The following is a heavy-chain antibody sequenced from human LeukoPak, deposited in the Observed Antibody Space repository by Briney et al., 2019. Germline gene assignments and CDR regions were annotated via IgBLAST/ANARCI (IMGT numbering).Heavy chain of an antibody. J-gene: IGHJ6*02. V-gene: IGHV3-23*01. CDR1: GFTFRSNA. Sequence: PGGSLRLSCAASGFTFRSNAMSWVRQAPGKGLEWFSTISDSGSSTYHADSVKGRFTISRDNSKNTLYLQMNSLRAEDTALYFCAKDVRPYYYTMDVWGQGTTVTVSS. CDR3: AKDVRPYYYTMDV. CDR2: ISDSGSST.